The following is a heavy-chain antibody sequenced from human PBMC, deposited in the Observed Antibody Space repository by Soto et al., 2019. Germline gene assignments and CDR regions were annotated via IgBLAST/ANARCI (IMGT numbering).Heavy chain of an antibody. D-gene: IGHD5-12*01. CDR3: TTDEVATRYYYYYYYMDV. V-gene: IGHV3-15*01. Sequence: GGSLRLSCAASGFTFSNAWMSWVRQAPGKGLEWVGRIKSKTDGGTTDYAAPVKGRFTISRDDSKNTLYLQMNSLKTEDTAVYYCTTDEVATRYYYYYYYMDVWGKGTTVTVSS. CDR1: GFTFSNAW. CDR2: IKSKTDGGTT. J-gene: IGHJ6*03.